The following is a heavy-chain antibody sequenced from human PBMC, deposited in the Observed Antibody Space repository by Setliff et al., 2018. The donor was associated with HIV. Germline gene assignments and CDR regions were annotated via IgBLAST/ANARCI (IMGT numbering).Heavy chain of an antibody. D-gene: IGHD6-6*01. CDR1: GYIFTDYF. CDR2: ISPQNGDR. Sequence: ASVKVSCKASGYIFTDYFIHWARQAPGQGLEWMGWISPQNGDRKIQQRFRGRVTMTRDTSISTAYMELTGLTSDDTAVYFCARQLSNSLDHWGQGTPVTVSS. J-gene: IGHJ4*02. CDR3: ARQLSNSLDH. V-gene: IGHV1-2*02.